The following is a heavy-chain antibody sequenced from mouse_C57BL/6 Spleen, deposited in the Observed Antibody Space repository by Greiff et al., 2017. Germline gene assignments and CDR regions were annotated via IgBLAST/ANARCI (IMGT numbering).Heavy chain of an antibody. Sequence: EVHLVESGGDLVKPGGSLKLSCAASGFTFSSYGMSWVRQTPDKRLEWVATISSGGSYTYYPDSVKGRFTISRDNAKNTLYLQMSSLKSEDTAMYYCARRGWDGYYFDYWGQGTTLTVSS. V-gene: IGHV5-6*01. CDR3: ARRGWDGYYFDY. CDR2: ISSGGSYT. CDR1: GFTFSSYG. D-gene: IGHD4-1*01. J-gene: IGHJ2*01.